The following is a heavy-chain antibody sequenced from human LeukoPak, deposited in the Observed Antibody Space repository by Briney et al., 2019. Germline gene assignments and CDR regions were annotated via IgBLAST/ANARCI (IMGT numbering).Heavy chain of an antibody. J-gene: IGHJ6*03. CDR2: INPNSGGT. D-gene: IGHD2-15*01. CDR3: ARGGCSGGSCYPGGYYYYYMDA. CDR1: GYTFTGYY. Sequence: ASVKVSCKASGYTFTGYYMHWVRQAPGQGLEWMGWINPNSGGTNYAQKFQGRVTMTRDTSISTAYMELRRLRSDDTAVYYCARGGCSGGSCYPGGYYYYYMDAWGKGTTVTVSS. V-gene: IGHV1-2*02.